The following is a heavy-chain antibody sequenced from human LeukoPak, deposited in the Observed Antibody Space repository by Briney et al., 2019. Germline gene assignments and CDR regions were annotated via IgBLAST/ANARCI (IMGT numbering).Heavy chain of an antibody. CDR2: INPNSGGT. J-gene: IGHJ4*02. CDR1: GYTFTGYY. CDR3: ARDGYNGVDY. D-gene: IGHD5-12*01. V-gene: IGHV1-2*02. Sequence: ASVKVSCKASGYTFTGYYMHWVRQAPGQGLEWMGWINPNSGGTNYAQKIQGRVTMTRDTSISTAYMELSRLRSDDTAVYYCARDGYNGVDYWGQGTLVTVSS.